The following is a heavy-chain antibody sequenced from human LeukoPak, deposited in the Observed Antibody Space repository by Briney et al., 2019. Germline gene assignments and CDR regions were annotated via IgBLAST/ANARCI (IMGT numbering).Heavy chain of an antibody. CDR3: ARVASSSWSAEYFQH. D-gene: IGHD6-13*01. V-gene: IGHV4-39*07. Sequence: SETLSLTCTVSGGSISSSSYYWGWIRQPPGKGLEWIGSICYSGSTYYNPSLKSRVTISVDTSKNQFSLKLSSVTAADTAVYYCARVASSSWSAEYFQHWGQGTLVTVSS. CDR2: ICYSGST. J-gene: IGHJ1*01. CDR1: GGSISSSSYY.